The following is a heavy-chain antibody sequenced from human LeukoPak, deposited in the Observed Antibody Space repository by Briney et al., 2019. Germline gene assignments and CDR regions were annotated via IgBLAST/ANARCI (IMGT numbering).Heavy chain of an antibody. D-gene: IGHD5-12*01. V-gene: IGHV4-59*01. J-gene: IGHJ3*02. CDR1: GGSISSYY. Sequence: SSETLSLACTVSGGSISSYYWSWIRQLPGKGLEWIGYIYYSGSTNYNPSLKSRVTISVDTSKNQFSLKLSSVTAADTAVYYCARASYSGYDSTEDDAFDIWGQGTMVTVSS. CDR2: IYYSGST. CDR3: ARASYSGYDSTEDDAFDI.